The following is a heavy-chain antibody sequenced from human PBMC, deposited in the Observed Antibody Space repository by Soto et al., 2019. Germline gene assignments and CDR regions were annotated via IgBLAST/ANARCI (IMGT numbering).Heavy chain of an antibody. J-gene: IGHJ4*02. CDR3: AVSYGDYEGGYFDY. CDR2: IKQDGSEK. Sequence: EVQLVESGGGLVQPGGSLRLSCAASGFTFSSYWMSWVRQAPGKGLECVANIKQDGSEKYYVDSVKGRFTISRANAKNSLYLQMNSLRAEDTAVYYCAVSYGDYEGGYFDYWGQGTLVTVSS. V-gene: IGHV3-7*01. CDR1: GFTFSSYW. D-gene: IGHD4-17*01.